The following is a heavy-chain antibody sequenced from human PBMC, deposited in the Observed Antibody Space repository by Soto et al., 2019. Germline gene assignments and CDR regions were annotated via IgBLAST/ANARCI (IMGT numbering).Heavy chain of an antibody. CDR2: IGVFNGKT. Sequence: QEQLVQSGGEVKKPGASVRVSCKASGYTFTKYGITWVRQAPGQGLEWRGWIGVFNGKTNYARKLQGRVIMTADTSASTAYMELRSLRSDDTAVYYCSRARYCTSPSCYGMDIWGQGTTVSVSS. CDR1: GYTFTKYG. CDR3: SRARYCTSPSCYGMDI. J-gene: IGHJ6*02. V-gene: IGHV1-18*04. D-gene: IGHD2-2*01.